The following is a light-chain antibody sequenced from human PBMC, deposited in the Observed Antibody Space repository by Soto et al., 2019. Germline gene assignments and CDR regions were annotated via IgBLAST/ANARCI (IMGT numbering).Light chain of an antibody. V-gene: IGKV3-11*01. CDR3: QQRSNWPPVLT. Sequence: EIVLTHSPATLSLSPCERATLSFSASQSVSSYLAWYQQKPGQAPRLLIYDASNRATGIPARFSGSGSGTDFTLTISSLEPEDFAVYYCQQRSNWPPVLTFGGGTKVDIK. J-gene: IGKJ4*01. CDR2: DAS. CDR1: QSVSSY.